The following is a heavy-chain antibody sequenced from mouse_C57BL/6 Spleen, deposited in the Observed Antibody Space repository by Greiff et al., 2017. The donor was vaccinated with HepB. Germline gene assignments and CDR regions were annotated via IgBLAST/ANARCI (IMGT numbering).Heavy chain of an antibody. J-gene: IGHJ1*03. V-gene: IGHV1-85*01. Sequence: VQLKESGPELVKPGASVKLSCKASGYTFTSYDINWVKQRPGQGLEWIGWIYPRDGSTKYNEKFKGKATLTVDTSSSTAYMELHSLTSEDSAVYFGAREKGYGNYFYWYFDVWGTGTTVTVSS. D-gene: IGHD2-1*01. CDR2: IYPRDGST. CDR1: GYTFTSYD. CDR3: AREKGYGNYFYWYFDV.